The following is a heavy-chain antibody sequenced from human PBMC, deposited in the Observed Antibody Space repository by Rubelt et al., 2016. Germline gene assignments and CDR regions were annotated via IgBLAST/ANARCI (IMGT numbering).Heavy chain of an antibody. Sequence: AISGSGGSTYYADSVKGRFTISRDNSKNTLYLQMNSQRAEDTALYYCAKRMDLYYFDYWGQGTLVTVSS. J-gene: IGHJ4*02. CDR3: AKRMDLYYFDY. CDR2: ISGSGGST. V-gene: IGHV3-23*01. D-gene: IGHD3/OR15-3a*01.